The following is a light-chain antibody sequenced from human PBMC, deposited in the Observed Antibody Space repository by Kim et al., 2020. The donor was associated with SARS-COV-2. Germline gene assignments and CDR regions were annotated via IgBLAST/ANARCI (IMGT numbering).Light chain of an antibody. V-gene: IGLV2-11*01. CDR1: SSDIGGHNY. CDR3: CSFAGSYILI. J-gene: IGLJ2*01. Sequence: GQSVTISCTGTSSDIGGHNYVSWYQHHPGKAPKLMIFGVTRRPSGVPDRFSGSKSGNTASLTIFGLQAEDEADYYCCSFAGSYILIFGGGTQLTVL. CDR2: GVT.